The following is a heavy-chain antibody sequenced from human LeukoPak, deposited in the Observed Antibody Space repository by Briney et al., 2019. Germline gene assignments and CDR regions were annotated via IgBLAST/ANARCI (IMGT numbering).Heavy chain of an antibody. J-gene: IGHJ6*03. CDR2: IYTSGST. CDR3: ARQGYSSGWYLSTDYYYYMDV. V-gene: IGHV4-4*09. D-gene: IGHD6-19*01. CDR1: GDSISSYY. Sequence: SETLSLTCTVSGDSISSYYWSWIRQPPGKGLEWIGYIYTSGSTNYNPSLKSRVTISVDTSKNQFSLKLSSVTAADTAVYYCARQGYSSGWYLSTDYYYYMDVWGKGTTVTVSS.